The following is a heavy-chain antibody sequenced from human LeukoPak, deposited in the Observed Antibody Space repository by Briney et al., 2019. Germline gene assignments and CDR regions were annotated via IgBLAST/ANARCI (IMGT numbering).Heavy chain of an antibody. Sequence: ASVKVSCKASGYTFTSYYMHWVRQAPGQGLEWMGIINHNGGYPSYAQTLQGRVTMTRDTSTSTVYMELSSLRSEDTAVYYCARRSTHGLVGDYWGQGTLVTVSS. D-gene: IGHD3-10*01. CDR1: GYTFTSYY. J-gene: IGHJ4*02. V-gene: IGHV1-46*01. CDR2: INHNGGYP. CDR3: ARRSTHGLVGDY.